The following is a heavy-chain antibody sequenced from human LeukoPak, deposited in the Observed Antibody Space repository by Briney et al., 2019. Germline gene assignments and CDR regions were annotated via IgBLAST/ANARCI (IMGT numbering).Heavy chain of an antibody. D-gene: IGHD3-10*01. CDR2: MNPNSGNT. V-gene: IGHV1-8*01. CDR1: GYTFTSYD. CDR3: AITMVRGVISDY. J-gene: IGHJ4*02. Sequence: VASVKVSCKASGYTFTSYDINWVRQATGQGLEWMGWMNPNSGNTGYAQKFQGRGTMTRDTSISTAYMELSSLRSEDTAVYFCAITMVRGVISDYWGQGTLVTVSP.